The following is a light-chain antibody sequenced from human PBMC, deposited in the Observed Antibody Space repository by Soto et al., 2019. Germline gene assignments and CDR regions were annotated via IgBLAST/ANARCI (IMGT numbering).Light chain of an antibody. J-gene: IGKJ2*01. CDR1: QSVSSY. Sequence: EIVLTQSPATLSLSPGERATLSCRASQSVSSYLAWYQQKPGQAPRLLIYDASNRATGIPARFSGSGSGRDFTRTISSLEPEDFAVYYCQQRSNSPPFTFGQGTKLEIK. V-gene: IGKV3-11*02. CDR3: QQRSNSPPFT. CDR2: DAS.